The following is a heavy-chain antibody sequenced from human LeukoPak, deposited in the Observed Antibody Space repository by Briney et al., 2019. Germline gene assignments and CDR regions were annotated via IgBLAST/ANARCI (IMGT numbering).Heavy chain of an antibody. CDR3: AKAQNTERSAADF. CDR2: IGGSGGST. CDR1: GITFSNYA. Sequence: GGSLRLSCATSGITFSNYAISRVRQAPGKGLEWVSVIGGSGGSTYYKDSVKGRFTISRDNSKNTLYLQMSSLRAEDTAVYYCAKAQNTERSAADFWGQGTLVTVSS. V-gene: IGHV3-23*01. J-gene: IGHJ4*02. D-gene: IGHD3-3*01.